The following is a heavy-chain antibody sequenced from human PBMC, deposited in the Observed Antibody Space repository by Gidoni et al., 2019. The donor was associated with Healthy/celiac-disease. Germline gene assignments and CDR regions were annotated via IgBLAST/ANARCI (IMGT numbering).Heavy chain of an antibody. CDR1: GFTFSNAW. CDR2: IKSKTYGGTT. Sequence: EVQLVESGGCLVKPGGHLRLSCAASGFTFSNAWISWVRQAPGKGLEWVGRIKSKTYGGTTDYAAPVKGRFTISRDDSKNTLYLQMNSLKTEDTAVYYCTADSRPMGYWGQGTLVTVSS. J-gene: IGHJ4*02. CDR3: TADSRPMGY. V-gene: IGHV3-15*01.